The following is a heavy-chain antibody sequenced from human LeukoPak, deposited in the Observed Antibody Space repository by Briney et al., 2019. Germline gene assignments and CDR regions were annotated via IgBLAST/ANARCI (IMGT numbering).Heavy chain of an antibody. J-gene: IGHJ6*03. CDR1: GYSISSGYY. CDR3: ARDIIYGDYVYYYYMDV. CDR2: IYHSGST. V-gene: IGHV4-38-2*02. Sequence: PSETLSLTCAVSGYSISSGYYWGWIRQPPGKGLEWIGSIYHSGSTYYNPSLKSRVTISVDTSKNQFSLKLSSVTAADTAVYYCARDIIYGDYVYYYYMDVWGKGTTVTVSS. D-gene: IGHD4-17*01.